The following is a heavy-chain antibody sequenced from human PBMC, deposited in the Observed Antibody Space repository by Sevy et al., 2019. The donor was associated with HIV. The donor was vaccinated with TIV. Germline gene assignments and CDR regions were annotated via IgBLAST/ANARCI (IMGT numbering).Heavy chain of an antibody. J-gene: IGHJ5*02. Sequence: GGSLRLSCAASGFTFSSYAMHWVRQAPGKGLEWVAVISYDGSNKYYADSVKGRFTISRDNSKSTLYSQMNSLRAEDTAVYYCARDQHDYGGNLRTGWFDPWGQGTLVTVSS. CDR1: GFTFSSYA. CDR2: ISYDGSNK. V-gene: IGHV3-30-3*01. D-gene: IGHD4-17*01. CDR3: ARDQHDYGGNLRTGWFDP.